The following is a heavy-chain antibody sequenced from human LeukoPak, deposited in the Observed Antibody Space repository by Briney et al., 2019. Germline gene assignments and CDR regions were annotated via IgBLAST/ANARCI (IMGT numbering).Heavy chain of an antibody. J-gene: IGHJ5*02. CDR2: INPSGGST. V-gene: IGHV1-46*01. D-gene: IGHD1-7*01. Sequence: ASVKVSCKASGYTFTSYYMHWVRQAPGQGLEWMGIINPSGGSTSYAQKFQGRVTMTEDTSTDTAYMELSSLRSEDTAVYYCATALRYNWNYGWFDPWGQGTLVTVSS. CDR1: GYTFTSYY. CDR3: ATALRYNWNYGWFDP.